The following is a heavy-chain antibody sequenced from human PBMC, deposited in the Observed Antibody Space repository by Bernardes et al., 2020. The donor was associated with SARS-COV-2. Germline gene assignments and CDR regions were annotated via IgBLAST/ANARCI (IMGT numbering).Heavy chain of an antibody. J-gene: IGHJ4*02. D-gene: IGHD4-4*01. CDR3: AIIDYSNRIDY. V-gene: IGHV4-38-2*01. CDR2: ILDSGST. CDR1: GYSISSVYY. Sequence: SETLSLTCAVSGYSISSVYYWGCILQPPGKGLEWIGSILDSGSTYYKPSLKSRVTISVDTSKNQFSLKLSSVTAADTAVYYCAIIDYSNRIDYWGQGTLVTVSS.